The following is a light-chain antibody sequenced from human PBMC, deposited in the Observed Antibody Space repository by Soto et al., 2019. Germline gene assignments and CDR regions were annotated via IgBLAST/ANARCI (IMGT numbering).Light chain of an antibody. Sequence: QSVLTQPASVSGSPGQSITISCTGTGSDVGGYDYVSWYQHHPGKAPKVMIYEVTNRPSGVSNRFSGSKSGNTASLTISGLLAEDEADYYCSSYTSSSTYVFGTGTKAHRP. CDR3: SSYTSSSTYV. J-gene: IGLJ1*01. CDR1: GSDVGGYDY. CDR2: EVT. V-gene: IGLV2-14*01.